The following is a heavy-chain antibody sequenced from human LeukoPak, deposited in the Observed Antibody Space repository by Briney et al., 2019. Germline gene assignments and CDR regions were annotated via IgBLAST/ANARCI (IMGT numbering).Heavy chain of an antibody. CDR1: GYTLTELS. Sequence: ASVKVSCKVSGYTLTELSMHWVRQAPGQGLEWMGRINPNSGGTNYAQKFQGRVTMTRDTSISTAYMELSRLRSDDTAVYYCARGQGERDSSSRWFDPWGQGTLVTVSS. J-gene: IGHJ5*02. CDR2: INPNSGGT. D-gene: IGHD6-6*01. CDR3: ARGQGERDSSSRWFDP. V-gene: IGHV1-2*06.